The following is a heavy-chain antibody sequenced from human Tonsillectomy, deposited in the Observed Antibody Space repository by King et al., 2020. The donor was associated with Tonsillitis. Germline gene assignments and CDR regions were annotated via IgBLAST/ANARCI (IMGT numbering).Heavy chain of an antibody. Sequence: VTLKESGPALVKPPQTLTLTCTFSGFSLSTSGMCVSWIRQPPGKALEWLARIDWDDDKYYSTSLKTRLTISKDTSKNQVVLTMTNMGPVDTARYYCARQAGYFDYWGPGTLVTVSS. J-gene: IGHJ4*02. CDR1: GFSLSTSGMC. CDR2: IDWDDDK. CDR3: ARQAGYFDY. V-gene: IGHV2-70*11.